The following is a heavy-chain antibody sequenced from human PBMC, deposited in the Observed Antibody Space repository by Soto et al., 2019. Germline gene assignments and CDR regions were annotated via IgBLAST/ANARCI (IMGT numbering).Heavy chain of an antibody. CDR3: TTDRPAGRRYYYDSSGGSKFDY. CDR1: GFTFSNAW. V-gene: IGHV3-15*07. CDR2: IKSKTDGGTT. D-gene: IGHD3-22*01. Sequence: GGSLRLSCAASGFTFSNAWMNWVRQAPGKGLEWVGRIKSKTDGGTTDYAAPVKGRFTISRDDSKNTLYLQMNSLKTEDTAVYYCTTDRPAGRRYYYDSSGGSKFDYWGQGTLVTVSS. J-gene: IGHJ4*02.